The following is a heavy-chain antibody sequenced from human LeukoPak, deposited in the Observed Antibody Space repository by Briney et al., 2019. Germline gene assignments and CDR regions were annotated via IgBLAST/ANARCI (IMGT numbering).Heavy chain of an antibody. CDR3: ARVDYDFWSGYYTGYLDY. D-gene: IGHD3-3*01. J-gene: IGHJ4*02. CDR2: ISSSSSYI. CDR1: GFTFSSYS. V-gene: IGHV3-21*04. Sequence: PGGSLRLSCAASGFTFSSYSMNWVRQAPGKGLEWVSSISSSSSYIYYADSVKGRFTISRDNAKNSLYLQMNSLRAEDTAVYYCARVDYDFWSGYYTGYLDYWGQGTLVTVSS.